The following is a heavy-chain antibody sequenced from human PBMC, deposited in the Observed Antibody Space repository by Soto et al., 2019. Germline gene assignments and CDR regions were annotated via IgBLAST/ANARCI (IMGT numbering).Heavy chain of an antibody. Sequence: GASVKVSCKASGYSFIDYYMHWVRQAPGQGFEWMGRISPKSGGTNYAQKFEGRVTMTWDTSLNTAYMELSSLISEDTAVYYCARPPGYISDWYYFDIWGQGTLVTVSS. V-gene: IGHV1-2*02. J-gene: IGHJ4*02. D-gene: IGHD3-9*01. CDR3: ARPPGYISDWYYFDI. CDR1: GYSFIDYY. CDR2: ISPKSGGT.